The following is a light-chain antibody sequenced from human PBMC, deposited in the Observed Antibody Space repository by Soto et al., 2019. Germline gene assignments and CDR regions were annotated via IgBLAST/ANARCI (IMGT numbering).Light chain of an antibody. Sequence: QSALTQPPSASGSPGQSVTISCTGTSSDVGGYNYVSWYQQHPGKAPKLMIYEVSKRPSGVPVRFSGSKSGNTASLTVSGLQAEDEADYYCSSYTSSSTLGVFGTGTKVTVL. CDR1: SSDVGGYNY. CDR2: EVS. J-gene: IGLJ1*01. CDR3: SSYTSSSTLGV. V-gene: IGLV2-8*01.